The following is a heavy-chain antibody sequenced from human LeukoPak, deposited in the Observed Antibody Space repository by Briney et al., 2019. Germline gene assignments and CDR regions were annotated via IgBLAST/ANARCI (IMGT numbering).Heavy chain of an antibody. CDR3: ARDHRASGMDV. CDR2: IYYSGST. CDR1: GGSISSGGYY. Sequence: SETLSLTCTVSGGSISSGGYYWSWIRQHPGKGLEWIGYIYYSGSTYYNPSLKSRVTISVDTSKNQFSLKLSSVTAADTAVYYCARDHRASGMDVWGQGTMVTVSS. V-gene: IGHV4-31*03. J-gene: IGHJ6*02. D-gene: IGHD3-10*01.